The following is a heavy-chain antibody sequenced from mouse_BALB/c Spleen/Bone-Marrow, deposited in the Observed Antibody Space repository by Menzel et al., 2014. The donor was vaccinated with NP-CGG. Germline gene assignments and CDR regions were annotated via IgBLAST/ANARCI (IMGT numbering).Heavy chain of an antibody. J-gene: IGHJ3*01. D-gene: IGHD1-2*01. CDR3: TRLHYYGYSAY. CDR1: GFDFSRFR. Sequence: EVKLQESGGGLVQPGGSLKLSCAASGFDFSRFRMSWVRQAPGKGLEWIGEINPDSSTINYTPSLKDKFIISRVNAKNTLYLQKSKVRSEDTALYYCTRLHYYGYSAYWGQGTLVTVST. V-gene: IGHV4-1*02. CDR2: INPDSSTI.